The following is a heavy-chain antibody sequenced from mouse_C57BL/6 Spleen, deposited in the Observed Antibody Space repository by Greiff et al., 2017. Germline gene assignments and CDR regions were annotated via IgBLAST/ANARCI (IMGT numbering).Heavy chain of an antibody. CDR1: GYTFTSYW. CDR2: IDPSDSDT. CDR3: AREGDGSSYWYFDV. V-gene: IGHV1-52*01. Sequence: QVQLQQPGAELVRPGSSVKLSCKASGYTFTSYWMHWVKQRPIQGLEWIGNIDPSDSDTHYNQKFKDKATLTVDKSYSTAYMQLSSLTSEDSAVYYCAREGDGSSYWYFDVWGTGTTVTVSS. D-gene: IGHD1-1*01. J-gene: IGHJ1*03.